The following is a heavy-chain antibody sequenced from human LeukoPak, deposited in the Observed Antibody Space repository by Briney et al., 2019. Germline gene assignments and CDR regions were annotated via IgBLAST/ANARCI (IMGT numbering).Heavy chain of an antibody. Sequence: ASVKVSCKASGYTFTGYYTHWVRQAPGQGLEWMGWINPNSGGTNYAQKFQGRVTMTRDTSISTVYMELSSLRSEDTAVYYCARVGGGYSYGYFDYWGQGTLVTVSS. V-gene: IGHV1-2*02. CDR2: INPNSGGT. CDR1: GYTFTGYY. J-gene: IGHJ4*02. CDR3: ARVGGGYSYGYFDY. D-gene: IGHD5-18*01.